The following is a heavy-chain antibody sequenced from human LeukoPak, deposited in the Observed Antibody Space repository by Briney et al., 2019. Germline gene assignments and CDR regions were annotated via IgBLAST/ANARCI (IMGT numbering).Heavy chain of an antibody. J-gene: IGHJ6*02. CDR2: IIPIFGTA. D-gene: IGHD3-22*01. CDR3: ARDGNYYDSSGYYYPSYGMDV. Sequence: ASVKVSCKASGYTFTTYGISWVRQAPGQGLEWMGGIIPIFGTANYAQKFQGRVTITADESTSTAYMELSSLRSEDTAVYYCARDGNYYDSSGYYYPSYGMDVWGQGTTVTVSS. CDR1: GYTFTTYG. V-gene: IGHV1-69*13.